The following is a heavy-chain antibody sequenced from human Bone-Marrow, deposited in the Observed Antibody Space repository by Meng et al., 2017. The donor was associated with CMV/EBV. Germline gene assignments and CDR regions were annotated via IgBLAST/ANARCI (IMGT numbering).Heavy chain of an antibody. CDR1: GYTFTSYY. CDR3: AREYYDFWGGYSGGWFDP. Sequence: ASVKVSCKASGYTFTSYYMHWVRQAPGQGLEWMGIINPSGGSTSYAQKFQGRVTVTRDTSTSTVYMELSSLRSEDTAVYYCAREYYDFWGGYSGGWFDPWGQGTLVTVSS. J-gene: IGHJ5*02. CDR2: INPSGGST. V-gene: IGHV1-46*01. D-gene: IGHD3-3*01.